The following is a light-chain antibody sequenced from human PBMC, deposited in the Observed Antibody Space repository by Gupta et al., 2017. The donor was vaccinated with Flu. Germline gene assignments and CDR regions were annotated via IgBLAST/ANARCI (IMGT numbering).Light chain of an antibody. J-gene: IGKJ2*03. CDR1: QSVSSY. V-gene: IGKV3-11*01. CDR3: QQRSYWPPYS. Sequence: ENVLTQPPATLSLSPGERATLSCRASQSVSSYLAWYQQKPRQAPRLLIYDASNRATGIPARFSGSWSGTDFTLTISSLEPEDFAVYYCQQRSYWPPYSFGQGTKLEIK. CDR2: DAS.